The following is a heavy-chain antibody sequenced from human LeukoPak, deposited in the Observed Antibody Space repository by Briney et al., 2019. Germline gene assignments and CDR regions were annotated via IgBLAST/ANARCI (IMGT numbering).Heavy chain of an antibody. CDR2: ITSGGGST. D-gene: IGHD2-2*01. Sequence: GGSLRLSCAASGFTFSTYAMSWVRQPPGKGLEWVSAITSGGGSTYAADSVKGRFTISRDNSKNTLYLQMNSLRAEDTAVYYCAKDFFVVVVPAAPPATDYWGQGTLVTVSS. CDR1: GFTFSTYA. J-gene: IGHJ4*02. V-gene: IGHV3-23*01. CDR3: AKDFFVVVVPAAPPATDY.